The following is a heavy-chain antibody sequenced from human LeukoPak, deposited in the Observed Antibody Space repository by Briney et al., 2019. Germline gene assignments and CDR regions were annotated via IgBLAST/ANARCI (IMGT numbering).Heavy chain of an antibody. V-gene: IGHV3-30*18. CDR2: ISYDGSNK. J-gene: IGHJ3*02. D-gene: IGHD2-2*01. CDR3: AKGIKSWGYCSSTSCSDAFDI. CDR1: GFTFSSYG. Sequence: GGSQRLSCAASGFTFSSYGMHWVRQAPGQGLEWVAVISYDGSNKYYADSVKGRFTISRDNSKNKLFLQMNSLRAEDTAVYYCAKGIKSWGYCSSTSCSDAFDIWGQGTMVTVSS.